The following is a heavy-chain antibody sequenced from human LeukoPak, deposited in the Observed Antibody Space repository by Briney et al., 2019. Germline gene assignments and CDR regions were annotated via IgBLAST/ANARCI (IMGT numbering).Heavy chain of an antibody. CDR2: IYTSGST. CDR1: GGSISSYY. J-gene: IGHJ4*02. CDR3: AGEDFWSGPTIFNY. D-gene: IGHD3-3*01. Sequence: SETLSLTCTVSGGSISSYYWSWIRQPAGKGLEWIGRIYTSGSTNYYPSLKSRVTMSVDTSKNQFSLKLSSVTAADTAVYYCAGEDFWSGPTIFNYWGQGTLVTVSS. V-gene: IGHV4-4*07.